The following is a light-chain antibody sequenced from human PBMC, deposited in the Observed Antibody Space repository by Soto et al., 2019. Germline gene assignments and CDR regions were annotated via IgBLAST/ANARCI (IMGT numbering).Light chain of an antibody. CDR1: KLGDKY. V-gene: IGLV3-1*01. Sequence: SYELTQPPSVSVSPGQTASITCSGDKLGDKYACWHQQKPGQSPVLVIYQDSKRPSGIPERFSGSNSGNTATLTISGTQAMDEADYYCQAWDSSTRVVFGGGTKFTVL. J-gene: IGLJ2*01. CDR3: QAWDSSTRVV. CDR2: QDS.